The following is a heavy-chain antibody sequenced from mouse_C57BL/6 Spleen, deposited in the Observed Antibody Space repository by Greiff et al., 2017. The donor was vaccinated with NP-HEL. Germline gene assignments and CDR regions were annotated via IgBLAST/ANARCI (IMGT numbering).Heavy chain of an antibody. D-gene: IGHD1-1*01. V-gene: IGHV1-82*01. CDR3: ARRAYYGSFYWYFDV. J-gene: IGHJ1*03. CDR2: IYPGDGDT. CDR1: GYAFSSSW. Sequence: QVQLKQSGPELVKPGASVKISCKASGYAFSSSWMNWVKQRPGKGLEWIGRIYPGDGDTNYNGKFKGKATLTADKSSSTAYMQLSSLTSEDSAVYFCARRAYYGSFYWYFDVWGTGTTVTVSS.